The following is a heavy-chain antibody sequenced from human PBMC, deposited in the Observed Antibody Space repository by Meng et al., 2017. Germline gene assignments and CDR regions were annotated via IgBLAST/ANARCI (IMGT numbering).Heavy chain of an antibody. V-gene: IGHV1-69*05. CDR3: ASYGGSYFFAFDI. CDR2: IIPIFGTA. Sequence: LRQAGGEAKRPGASGKASCTASGGTFSSYAISWVRQAPGQVLEWMGGIIPIFGTANYAQKFQGRVTITTDESTSTAYMELSSLRSEDTAVYYCASYGGSYFFAFDIWGQGTMVTVSS. CDR1: GGTFSSYA. D-gene: IGHD1-26*01. J-gene: IGHJ3*02.